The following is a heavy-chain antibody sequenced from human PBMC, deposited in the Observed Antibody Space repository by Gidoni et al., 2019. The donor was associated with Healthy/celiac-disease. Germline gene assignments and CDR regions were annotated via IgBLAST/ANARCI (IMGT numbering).Heavy chain of an antibody. CDR2: MNPNSGNT. V-gene: IGHV1-8*01. CDR1: GYTFTSYD. D-gene: IGHD3-10*01. J-gene: IGHJ4*02. CDR3: ARGITMVRGVIITRLAD. Sequence: QVQLVQSGAEVKKPGASVKVSCKASGYTFTSYDINWVRQATGQGLEWMGWMNPNSGNTGYAQKFQGRVTMTRNTSISTAYMELSSLRSEDTAVYYCARGITMVRGVIITRLADWGQGTLVTVSS.